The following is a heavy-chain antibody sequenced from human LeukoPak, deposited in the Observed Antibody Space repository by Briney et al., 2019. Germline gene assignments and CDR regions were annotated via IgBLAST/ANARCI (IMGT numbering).Heavy chain of an antibody. Sequence: SETLSLTCTVSGGSISSYYWSWIRQPPGKGLEWIGYIYYSGSTNYNPSLKSRVTISVDTSKNQFSLKLSSVTAADTAVYNCARAGDGDQVTTLDNWLDPWGQGTLVTVSS. CDR2: IYYSGST. J-gene: IGHJ5*02. D-gene: IGHD2-21*02. CDR3: ARAGDGDQVTTLDNWLDP. V-gene: IGHV4-59*01. CDR1: GGSISSYY.